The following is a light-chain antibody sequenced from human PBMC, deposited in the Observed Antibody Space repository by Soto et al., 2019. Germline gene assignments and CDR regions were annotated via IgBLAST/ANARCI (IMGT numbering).Light chain of an antibody. V-gene: IGKV1-39*01. CDR1: QSISSY. CDR3: QQNYRATPWT. Sequence: DIQMTQSPSSLSASVGDRVTITFRASQSISSYLNWYQQKPGKAPKLLIYAASSLQSGVPSRFSGSGSGTDFTLNISSLQPDDFATYYCQQNYRATPWTFGQGTKVDI. CDR2: AAS. J-gene: IGKJ1*01.